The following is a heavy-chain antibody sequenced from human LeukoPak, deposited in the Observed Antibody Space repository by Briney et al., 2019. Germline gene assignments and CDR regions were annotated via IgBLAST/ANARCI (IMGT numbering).Heavy chain of an antibody. D-gene: IGHD4-17*01. Sequence: SVKVSCKASGGTFSSYAISWVRQAPGQGLEWMGGIIPIFGTANYAQKFQGRVTITADKSTSTAYMELSSLRSEDTAVYYCARDYLEYGDYGHGTWGQGTLVTVSS. CDR1: GGTFSSYA. V-gene: IGHV1-69*06. J-gene: IGHJ5*02. CDR2: IIPIFGTA. CDR3: ARDYLEYGDYGHGT.